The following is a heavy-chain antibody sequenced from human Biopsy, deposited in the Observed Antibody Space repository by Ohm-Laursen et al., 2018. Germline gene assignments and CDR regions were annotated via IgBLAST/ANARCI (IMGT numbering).Heavy chain of an antibody. CDR2: ISGGGTI. CDR1: GFTFRSYA. CDR3: ARDTRWSPYSMDV. J-gene: IGHJ6*02. D-gene: IGHD4-23*01. V-gene: IGHV3-11*01. Sequence: LSLTCAASGFTFRSYAMRWIRQAPGRGLEWDSYISGGGTIYYGDSMKGRVTISRDNAKNSLYLQMHSLRAEDTAVYYCARDTRWSPYSMDVWGQGTTVTVSS.